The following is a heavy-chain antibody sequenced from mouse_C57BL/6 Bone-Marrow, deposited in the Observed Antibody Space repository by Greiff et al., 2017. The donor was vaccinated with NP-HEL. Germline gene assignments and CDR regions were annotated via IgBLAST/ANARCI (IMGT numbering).Heavy chain of an antibody. D-gene: IGHD1-1*01. CDR1: GYTFTDYY. CDR3: ARIYYGSSLYWYFDV. J-gene: IGHJ1*03. Sequence: VQLQQSGPVLVKPGASVKMSCKASGYTFTDYYMNWVKQSHGKSLEWIGVINPYNGGTSYNQKFKGKATLTVDKSSSTAYMELNSLTSEDSAVYYCARIYYGSSLYWYFDVWGTGTTVTVSS. CDR2: INPYNGGT. V-gene: IGHV1-19*01.